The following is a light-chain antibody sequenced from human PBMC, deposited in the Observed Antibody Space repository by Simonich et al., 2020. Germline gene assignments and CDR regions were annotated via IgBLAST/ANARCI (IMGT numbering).Light chain of an antibody. CDR2: WAT. V-gene: IGKV4-1*01. Sequence: DIVMTQSPDSLAVSLGERATINCKSSQSVLYSSNNKNYLAWYQQKPGQPPKLHIYWATTRESGVHARFSGSGSGTDFTLTISSLQAEDVAVYYCQQYYSTPWTFGQGTKVEIK. CDR1: QSVLYSSNNKNY. CDR3: QQYYSTPWT. J-gene: IGKJ1*01.